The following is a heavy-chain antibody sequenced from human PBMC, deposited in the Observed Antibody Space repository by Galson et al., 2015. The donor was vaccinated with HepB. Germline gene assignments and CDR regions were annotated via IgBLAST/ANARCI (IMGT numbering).Heavy chain of an antibody. V-gene: IGHV3-64D*06. CDR2: ISSNGGST. CDR1: GFTFSSYA. Sequence: SLRLSCAASGFTFSSYAMHWVRQAPGKGLEYVSAISSNGGSTYYADSVKGRFTISRDNSKNTLYLQMSSLRAEDTAVYYCVKDHDYVWGSYEFFFASSAYYYYGMDVWGQGTTVTVSS. J-gene: IGHJ6*02. CDR3: VKDHDYVWGSYEFFFASSAYYYYGMDV. D-gene: IGHD3-16*01.